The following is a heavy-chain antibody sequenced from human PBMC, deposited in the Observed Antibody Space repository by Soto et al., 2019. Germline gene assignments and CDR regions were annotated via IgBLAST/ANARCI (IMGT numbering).Heavy chain of an antibody. CDR3: ARDDDYGGNWFDP. V-gene: IGHV4-30-4*01. CDR2: IYYSGST. D-gene: IGHD4-17*01. J-gene: IGHJ5*02. Sequence: PSETLSLTCTVSGGSISSGDYYWSWIRQPPGKCLEWIGYIYYSGSTYYNPSLKSRVTISVDTSKNQFSLKLSSVTAADTAVYYCARDDDYGGNWFDPWGQGTLVTVSS. CDR1: GGSISSGDYY.